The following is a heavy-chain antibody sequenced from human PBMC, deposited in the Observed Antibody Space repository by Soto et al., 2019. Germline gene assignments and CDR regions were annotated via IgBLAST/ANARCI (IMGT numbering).Heavy chain of an antibody. J-gene: IGHJ6*02. CDR2: MNPNSGNT. V-gene: IGHV1-8*01. CDR3: ARVPSIAARTYYYVYSMDV. D-gene: IGHD6-6*01. CDR1: GYTFTSYD. Sequence: ASVKVSCKASGYTFTSYDINWVRQATGQGLEWMGWMNPNSGNTGYAQKFQGRVTMTRNTSISTAYMELSSLRSEDTAVYYCARVPSIAARTYYYVYSMDVSGQGXTVTVS.